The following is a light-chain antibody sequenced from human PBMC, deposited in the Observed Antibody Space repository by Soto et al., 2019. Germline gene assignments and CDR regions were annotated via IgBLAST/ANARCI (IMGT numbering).Light chain of an antibody. CDR2: AAT. CDR3: QQTYNTPWT. J-gene: IGKJ1*01. V-gene: IGKV1-39*01. CDR1: QSVSSF. Sequence: DIQMTQSPSSLSASVGDRVTIPCRASQSVSSFLNWYQQKPGQAPKLLIYAATALQSGVPSRFSGSGSGTDFTLTISSLQPEDSAAYYCQQTYNTPWTFGQGTKVDIK.